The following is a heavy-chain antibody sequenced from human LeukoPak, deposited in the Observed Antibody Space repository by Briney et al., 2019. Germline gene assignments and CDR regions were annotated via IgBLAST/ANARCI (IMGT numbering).Heavy chain of an antibody. CDR2: ISYDGSNK. Sequence: GGSLRLSCAASGFTFSSYAMHWVRQAPGKGLEWVAVISYDGSNKYYADSVKGRFTISRDNSKNTLYLQMNSLRAEDTAVYYCARDVLGRLVLRFSWGYFDYWGQGTLVTVSS. CDR3: ARDVLGRLVLRFSWGYFDY. CDR1: GFTFSSYA. J-gene: IGHJ4*02. D-gene: IGHD3-3*01. V-gene: IGHV3-30-3*01.